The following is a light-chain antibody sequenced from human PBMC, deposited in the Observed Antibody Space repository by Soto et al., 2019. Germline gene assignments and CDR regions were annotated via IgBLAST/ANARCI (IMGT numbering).Light chain of an antibody. Sequence: PGERATLSCRASQSFRGLLAWYQQKPGQAPRLLIYDASHRAPDIPDRFSGSGSGTDFTLTISRLEPEDFAVYYCQQYGSSIQTFGQGTKVDI. CDR2: DAS. J-gene: IGKJ1*01. CDR3: QQYGSSIQT. V-gene: IGKV3-20*01. CDR1: QSFRGL.